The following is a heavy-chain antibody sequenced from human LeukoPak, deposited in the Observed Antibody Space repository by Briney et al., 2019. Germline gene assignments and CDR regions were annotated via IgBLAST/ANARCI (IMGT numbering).Heavy chain of an antibody. V-gene: IGHV3-9*01. CDR2: ISWNSGSI. CDR3: AKAQRGYYYYMDV. Sequence: PGGSLRLSCAASGFTFDDYAMHWVRQAPGKGLVWVSGISWNSGSIGYADSVKGRFTISRDNAKNSLYLQMNSLRAEDTALYYCAKAQRGYYYYMDVWGKGTTVTISS. J-gene: IGHJ6*03. CDR1: GFTFDDYA.